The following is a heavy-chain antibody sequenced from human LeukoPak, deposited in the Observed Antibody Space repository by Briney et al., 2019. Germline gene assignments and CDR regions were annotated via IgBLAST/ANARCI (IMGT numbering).Heavy chain of an antibody. J-gene: IGHJ4*02. CDR1: GFTVSSNY. CDR3: ARTGDVGRGFDC. Sequence: GGSLRFSCAASGFTVSSNYMSWVRQAPGKGLEWVSVIYSGGSTYYADSVKGRFTISRDNAKNSLYLQMNSLRAEDMALYYCARTGDVGRGFDCWGQGTLVTVSS. D-gene: IGHD7-27*01. V-gene: IGHV3-53*05. CDR2: IYSGGST.